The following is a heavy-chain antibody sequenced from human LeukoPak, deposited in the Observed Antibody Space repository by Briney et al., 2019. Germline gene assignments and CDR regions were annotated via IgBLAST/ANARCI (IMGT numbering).Heavy chain of an antibody. D-gene: IGHD3-22*01. V-gene: IGHV3-53*01. CDR3: ARGDYYDSSGPQ. J-gene: IGHJ4*02. CDR1: GFTVSSNY. CDR2: IYSGGSA. Sequence: GGSLRLSCAASGFTVSSNYMSWVRQAPGKGLEWVSVIYSGGSAYYADSVKGRFTISRDNSKNTLYLQMNSLRAEDTAVYYCARGDYYDSSGPQWGQGTLVTVSS.